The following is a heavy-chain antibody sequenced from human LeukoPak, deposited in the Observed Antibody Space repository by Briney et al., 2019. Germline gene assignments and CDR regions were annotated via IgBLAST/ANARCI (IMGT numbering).Heavy chain of an antibody. CDR3: ARGYSSSWYDLYYFDY. Sequence: GGSLRLSCAASGLAFKTDVMSWVRQAPGKGLEWVSTFSGSSGNTYYAESVKGRFTISRDISKNTLYLQMNSLRAEDTAVYYCARGYSSSWYDLYYFDYWGQGTLVTVSS. D-gene: IGHD6-13*01. CDR2: FSGSSGNT. CDR1: GLAFKTDV. J-gene: IGHJ4*02. V-gene: IGHV3-23*01.